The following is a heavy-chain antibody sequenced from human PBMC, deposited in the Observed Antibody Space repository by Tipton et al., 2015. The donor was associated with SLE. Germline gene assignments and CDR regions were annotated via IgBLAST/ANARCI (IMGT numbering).Heavy chain of an antibody. CDR2: INHSGST. V-gene: IGHV4-39*07. CDR3: ARAYGDPL. CDR1: GGSISSSDYY. Sequence: TLSLTCTVSGGSISSSDYYWGWIRQPPGKGLEWIGEINHSGSTNYNPSLKSRVTISVDTSKNQFSLKLSSVTAADTAVYYCARAYGDPLWGRGTLVTVSS. J-gene: IGHJ2*01. D-gene: IGHD4-17*01.